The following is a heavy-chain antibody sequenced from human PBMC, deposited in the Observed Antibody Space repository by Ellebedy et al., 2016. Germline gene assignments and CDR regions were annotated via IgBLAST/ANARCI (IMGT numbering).Heavy chain of an antibody. J-gene: IGHJ4*02. CDR3: AKDLEGGLEWSQSAFDY. Sequence: SETLSLTXSVYGGSISSSYHYWSWIRQHPGKGLEWIGYIHSRGTTYYNPSLKSRVTISIDTSENQFSLELNSVTAADTAVYYCAKDLEGGLEWSQSAFDYWGQGTLVTVSS. CDR2: IHSRGTT. D-gene: IGHD3-3*01. V-gene: IGHV4-31*03. CDR1: GGSISSSYHY.